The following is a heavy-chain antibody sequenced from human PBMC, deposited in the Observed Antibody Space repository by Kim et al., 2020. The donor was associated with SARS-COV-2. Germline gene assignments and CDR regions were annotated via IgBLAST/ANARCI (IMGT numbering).Heavy chain of an antibody. Sequence: SETLSLTCTVSGGSISSSSYYWGWIRQPPGKGLEWIGSIYYSGSTYYNPSLKSRVTISVDTSKNQFSLKLSSVTAADTAVYYCARQTMVRGVIITRLFDYWGQGTLFTVSS. D-gene: IGHD3-10*01. CDR3: ARQTMVRGVIITRLFDY. J-gene: IGHJ4*02. CDR2: IYYSGST. CDR1: GGSISSSSYY. V-gene: IGHV4-39*01.